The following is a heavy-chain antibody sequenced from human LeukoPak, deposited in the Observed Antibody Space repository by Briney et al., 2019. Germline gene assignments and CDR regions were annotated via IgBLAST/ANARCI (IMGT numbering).Heavy chain of an antibody. CDR2: ISSSSSTI. CDR3: ATGLKDCSGGSCYFGHNEDH. CDR1: GLTFSSYS. Sequence: PGGSLRLSCAASGLTFSSYSMNWVRQAPGKGLEWVSYISSSSSTIYYADSVKGRFTISRDNAKNSLYLQMNSLRAEDTAVYYCATGLKDCSGGSCYFGHNEDHWGQGTLVTVSS. V-gene: IGHV3-48*01. D-gene: IGHD2-15*01. J-gene: IGHJ4*02.